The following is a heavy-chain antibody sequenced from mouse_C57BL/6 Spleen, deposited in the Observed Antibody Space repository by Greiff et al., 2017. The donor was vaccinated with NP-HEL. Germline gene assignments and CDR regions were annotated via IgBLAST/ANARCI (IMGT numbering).Heavy chain of an antibody. V-gene: IGHV1-61*01. J-gene: IGHJ1*03. CDR3: ALTGTVWYFDV. Sequence: QVQLQQSGAELVRPGSSVKLSCKASGYTFPSYWLDWVKQRPGQGLEWIGNIYPSDSETHYNQKFKDKATLTVDKSSSTAYMQLSSLTSEDSAVYDWALTGTVWYFDVWGTGTTVTVSS. CDR2: IYPSDSET. D-gene: IGHD4-1*01. CDR1: GYTFPSYW.